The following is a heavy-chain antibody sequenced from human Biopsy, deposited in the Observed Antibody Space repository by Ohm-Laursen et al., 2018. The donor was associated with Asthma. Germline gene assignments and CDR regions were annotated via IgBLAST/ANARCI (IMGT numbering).Heavy chain of an antibody. D-gene: IGHD6-19*01. V-gene: IGHV1-69*13. J-gene: IGHJ6*02. CDR1: GGTFSNFA. CDR3: ARCQVGYSSGWSLLLKKIYYSGMDV. Sequence: SVKVSCKSPGGTFSNFAISWVRQAPGQGLEWLGGIMTVFGTTNYAQKFQGRVTITADESTSTAYMEVTSLRSEDTAIYYCARCQVGYSSGWSLLLKKIYYSGMDVWGQGTAVTGSS. CDR2: IMTVFGTT.